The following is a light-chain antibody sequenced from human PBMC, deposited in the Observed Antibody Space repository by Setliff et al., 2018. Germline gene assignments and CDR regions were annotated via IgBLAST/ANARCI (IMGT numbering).Light chain of an antibody. V-gene: IGLV2-14*03. J-gene: IGLJ1*01. CDR3: SSYTISNTYV. CDR1: SRDVGSYDF. CDR2: DVT. Sequence: QSVLTQPASVSGSPGQSITISCIGSSRDVGSYDFVSWYQQHPGKAPKLIIYDVTGRPSGVSDRFSGSKPGNTASLTISGLQAEDEADYYCSSYTISNTYVFGTGTKVTVL.